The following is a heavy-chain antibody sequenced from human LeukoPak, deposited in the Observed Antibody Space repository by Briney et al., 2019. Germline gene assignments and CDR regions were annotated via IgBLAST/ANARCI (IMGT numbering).Heavy chain of an antibody. J-gene: IGHJ5*02. V-gene: IGHV4-4*07. D-gene: IGHD2-21*02. CDR3: ARDLVTETALGCGFDP. CDR1: GGSISSYY. CDR2: IYTSRST. Sequence: SETLSLTCTVSGGSISSYYWSWIRQPAGKGLEWIGRIYTSRSTNYNPSLKSRVTMSVDTSKNQFSLKLSSVTAADTAVYYCARDLVTETALGCGFDPWGQGTLVTVSS.